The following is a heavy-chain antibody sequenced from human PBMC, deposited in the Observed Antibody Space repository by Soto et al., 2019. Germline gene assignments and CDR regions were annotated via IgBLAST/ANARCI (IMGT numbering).Heavy chain of an antibody. CDR3: ARGRGIAVARRWFDP. Sequence: QVQLQQWGAGLLKPSETLSLTCAVYGGSFSGYYWSWIRQPPGKGLEWIGEINHSGRTNYNPSLKSRVTISVDTSKNQFSLKLSSVTAADTAVYYCARGRGIAVARRWFDPWGQGTLVTVSS. J-gene: IGHJ5*02. CDR1: GGSFSGYY. V-gene: IGHV4-34*01. D-gene: IGHD6-19*01. CDR2: INHSGRT.